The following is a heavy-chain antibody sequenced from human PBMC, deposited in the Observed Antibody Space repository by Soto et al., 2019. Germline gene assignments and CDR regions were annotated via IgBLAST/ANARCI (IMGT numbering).Heavy chain of an antibody. J-gene: IGHJ5*02. Sequence: PVDYLTISCRTSGYRFTSYWIEWVRQMHGKGLEWMRIIFPSYSDTTYSPSLQGQVTISADRSTITLSLHWASLKASDTAVYFCARKDKSGYFNWCDPLGQVTLVTVSS. D-gene: IGHD3-22*01. CDR2: IFPSYSDT. V-gene: IGHV5-51*01. CDR1: GYRFTSYW. CDR3: ARKDKSGYFNWCDP.